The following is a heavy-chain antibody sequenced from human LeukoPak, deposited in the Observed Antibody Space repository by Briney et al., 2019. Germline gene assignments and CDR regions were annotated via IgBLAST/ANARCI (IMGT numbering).Heavy chain of an antibody. CDR2: ISGSGGST. V-gene: IGHV3-23*01. CDR3: AKTGTGWHYFDY. CDR1: GFTFSTYA. D-gene: IGHD6-19*01. Sequence: GGSLRLSCAASGFTFSTYAMSWVRQAPGKGLEWVSTISGSGGSTYYADSVKGRFTISRDNSKNTLYPQMNSLRAEDTAVFYCAKTGTGWHYFDYWGQGTLVTVSS. J-gene: IGHJ4*02.